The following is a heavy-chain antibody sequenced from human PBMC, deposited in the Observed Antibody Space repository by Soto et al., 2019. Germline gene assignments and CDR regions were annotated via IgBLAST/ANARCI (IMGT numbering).Heavy chain of an antibody. CDR1: GGSISSGGYY. V-gene: IGHV4-31*03. CDR2: IYYSGST. D-gene: IGHD3-10*01. CDR3: ARGETDDYGFGGFDY. J-gene: IGHJ4*02. Sequence: QVQLQESGPGLVKPSQTLSLTCTVSGGSISSGGYYWSWIRQHPGKGLEWIGYIYYSGSTYYNPSPKSRVTLSVDPSKNHFSLKLSSVTAADTAVYYCARGETDDYGFGGFDYWGQGTLVTVSS.